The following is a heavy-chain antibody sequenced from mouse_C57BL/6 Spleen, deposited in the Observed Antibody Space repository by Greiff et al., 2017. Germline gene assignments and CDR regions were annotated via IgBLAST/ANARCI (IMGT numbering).Heavy chain of an antibody. CDR3: ARGFYDYDVDYAMDY. J-gene: IGHJ4*01. V-gene: IGHV1-82*01. CDR2: IYPGDGDT. D-gene: IGHD2-4*01. Sequence: QVQLQQSGPELVKPGASVKISCKASGYAFSSSWMNWVKQRPGKGLEWIGRIYPGDGDTNSNGKFRGKATLTADKSSSTAYMQLSSLTSEDSAVYVCARGFYDYDVDYAMDYWGQGTSVTVSS. CDR1: GYAFSSSW.